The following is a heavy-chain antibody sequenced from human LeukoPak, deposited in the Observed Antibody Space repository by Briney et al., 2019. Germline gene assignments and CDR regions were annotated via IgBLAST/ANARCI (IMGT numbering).Heavy chain of an antibody. CDR1: GFTFSDHY. D-gene: IGHD6-13*01. CDR3: ARGEGLIAAALFDY. V-gene: IGHV3-72*01. J-gene: IGHJ4*02. CDR2: IRNKANSYTT. Sequence: GGSLRLSCAASGFTFSDHYMDWVRQAPGKGLEWVGRIRNKANSYTTEYAASVKGRFTISRDDSKNSLYLQMNSLRAEDTAVYYCARGEGLIAAALFDYWGQGTLVTVSS.